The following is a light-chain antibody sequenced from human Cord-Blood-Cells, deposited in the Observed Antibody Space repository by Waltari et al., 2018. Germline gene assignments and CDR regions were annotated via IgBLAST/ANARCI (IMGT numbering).Light chain of an antibody. CDR2: LGS. CDR3: MQALQTPMYT. J-gene: IGKJ2*01. V-gene: IGKV2-28*01. CDR1: QSLLHSNGYNY. Sequence: DIVMTQSPLSLPVTPGEPASISCRSSQSLLHSNGYNYLDWYLQKPGPSPQLLVYLGSNRASWVPDRFSGSGSGTDFTLKISRVEAEDVGVYYCMQALQTPMYTFGQGTKLEIK.